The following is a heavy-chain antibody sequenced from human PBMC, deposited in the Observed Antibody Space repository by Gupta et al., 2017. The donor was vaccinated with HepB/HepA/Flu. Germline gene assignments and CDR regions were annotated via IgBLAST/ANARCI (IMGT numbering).Heavy chain of an antibody. J-gene: IGHJ4*02. D-gene: IGHD2-21*02. CDR3: AKDREVGGDSIFDY. CDR2: ISGSCGST. V-gene: IGHV3-23*01. CDR1: GFTFSSYA. Sequence: EVQLLESGGGLVQPGGSLRLSCASSGFTFSSYAMSWVRQAPGKGLEWVSAISGSCGSTYYADSVKGRFTISRDNSKNTLYLQMNSLRAEDTAVYYCAKDREVGGDSIFDYWGQGTLVTVSS.